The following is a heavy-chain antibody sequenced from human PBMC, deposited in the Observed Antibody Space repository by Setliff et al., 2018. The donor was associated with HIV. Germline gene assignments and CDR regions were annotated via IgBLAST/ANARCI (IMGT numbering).Heavy chain of an antibody. CDR3: ARSFGNGNSRLGN. CDR2: IYHSGTT. J-gene: IGHJ6*04. D-gene: IGHD2-8*01. V-gene: IGHV4-38-2*01. Sequence: TSETLSLTCAVSGYSISSGYYWGWIRQPPGKGLEWIGNIYHSGTTYYNPSLKSRVTVSVDTSKNQFSLKLSSVTAADTAVYYCARSFGNGNSRLGNWGRGTTVTVSS. CDR1: GYSISSGYY.